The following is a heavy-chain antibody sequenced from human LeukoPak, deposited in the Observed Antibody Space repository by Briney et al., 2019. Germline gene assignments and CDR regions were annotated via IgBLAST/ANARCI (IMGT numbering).Heavy chain of an antibody. V-gene: IGHV1-8*01. J-gene: IGHJ4*02. CDR1: GYTFTSYD. CDR2: MNPNSGNT. Sequence: ASVKVSCKASGYTFTSYDINWVRQATGQGLERMGWMNPNSGNTGYAQKFQGRVTMTRNTSISTAYMELSSLRSEDTAVYYCARALPARGHYFDYWGQGTLVTVSS. CDR3: ARALPARGHYFDY.